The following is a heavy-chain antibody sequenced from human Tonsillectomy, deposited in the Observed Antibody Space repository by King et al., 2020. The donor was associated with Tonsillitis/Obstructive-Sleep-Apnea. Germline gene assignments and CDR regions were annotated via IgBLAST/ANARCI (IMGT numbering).Heavy chain of an antibody. V-gene: IGHV3-72*01. J-gene: IGHJ4*02. CDR3: ARGGTT. Sequence: VQLVESGGGLVQPGGSLRLSCAASGFTFSDHYMDWVRQAPGKGLEWVGRTRNKANSYTTEYAASVKGRFTLSRDDSKNSLYLQLNSLKTEDTAVYYCARGGTTWGQGTLVTVSS. CDR2: TRNKANSYTT. D-gene: IGHD1-1*01. CDR1: GFTFSDHY.